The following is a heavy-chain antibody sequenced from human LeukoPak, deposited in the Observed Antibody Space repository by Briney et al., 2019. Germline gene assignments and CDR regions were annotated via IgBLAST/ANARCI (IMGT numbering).Heavy chain of an antibody. CDR2: INPNSGGT. D-gene: IGHD2-8*01. V-gene: IGHV1-2*02. CDR3: ARVRYCTNGVCASFDY. CDR1: GYTFTGYY. Sequence: ASVTVSCKASGYTFTGYYMHWVRQAPGQGLEWMGWINPNSGGTNYAQKFQGRVTMTRDTSISTAYMELSRLRSDDTAVYYCARVRYCTNGVCASFDYWGQGTLVTVSS. J-gene: IGHJ4*02.